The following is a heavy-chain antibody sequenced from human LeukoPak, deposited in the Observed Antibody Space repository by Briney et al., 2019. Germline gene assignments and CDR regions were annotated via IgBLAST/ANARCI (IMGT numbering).Heavy chain of an antibody. CDR3: ARESRGSGKRSYYYYMDV. D-gene: IGHD3-10*01. J-gene: IGHJ6*03. CDR1: GGSISSSSYY. V-gene: IGHV4-39*07. Sequence: SETLSLTCTVSGGSISSSSYYWGWIRQPPGKGLEWIGRIYYSGSTYYNPSLKSRVTISVDTSKNQFSLKLSSVTAADTAVYYCARESRGSGKRSYYYYMDVWGKGTTVTVSS. CDR2: IYYSGST.